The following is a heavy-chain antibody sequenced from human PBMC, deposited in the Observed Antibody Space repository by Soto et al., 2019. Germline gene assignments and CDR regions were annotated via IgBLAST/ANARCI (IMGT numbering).Heavy chain of an antibody. CDR3: ARRGRREYSGYDRPYYYYYMDV. CDR1: GYSFTSYW. D-gene: IGHD5-12*01. V-gene: IGHV5-51*01. CDR2: IYPGDSDT. Sequence: GESLKISCKGSGYSFTSYWIGWVRQMPGKGLEWMGIIYPGDSDTRYSPSFQGQVTISADKSISTAYLQWSSLKASDTAMYYCARRGRREYSGYDRPYYYYYMDVWGKGTTVTVSS. J-gene: IGHJ6*03.